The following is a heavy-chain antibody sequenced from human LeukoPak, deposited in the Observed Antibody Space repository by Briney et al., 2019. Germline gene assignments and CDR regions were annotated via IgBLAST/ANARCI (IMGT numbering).Heavy chain of an antibody. V-gene: IGHV4-59*01. D-gene: IGHD3-3*01. CDR3: ARSAGLEWLPTHFFDY. Sequence: SETLSLTCTVSGGSTSSYYWSWIRQPPGKGLEWIGYIYYSGSTNYNPSLKSRVTISVDTSKNQFSLKLSSVTAADTAVYYCARSAGLEWLPTHFFDYWGQGTLVTVSS. CDR2: IYYSGST. CDR1: GGSTSSYY. J-gene: IGHJ4*02.